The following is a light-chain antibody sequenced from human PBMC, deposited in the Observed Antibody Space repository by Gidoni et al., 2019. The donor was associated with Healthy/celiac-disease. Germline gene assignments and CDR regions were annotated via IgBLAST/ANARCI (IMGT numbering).Light chain of an antibody. CDR2: GAA. CDR3: QQYNNWPPYT. CDR1: QSVSSN. J-gene: IGKJ2*01. Sequence: EIVMTQYPATLSVSPGERATLSCRASQSVSSNLAWYQQKTGQAPRLLIYGAATRAAGIPARFSGSGSWTEFTLTISSLQSEDSAVYYCQQYNNWPPYTFGQGTKLEIK. V-gene: IGKV3-15*01.